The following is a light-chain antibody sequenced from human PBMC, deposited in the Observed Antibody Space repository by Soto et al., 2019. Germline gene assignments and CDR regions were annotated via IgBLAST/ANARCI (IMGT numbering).Light chain of an antibody. V-gene: IGKV3-20*01. CDR2: GAS. CDR3: QQYVSSPCA. Sequence: EIVLAQSPGTLSLSPGESATLSCRASQSVSSSFLAWYQQKAGQAPRLLIYGASRRATGIPDRFSGSGSGTDFPLTISRLEPEDFAVYYCQQYVSSPCAFGQGTKVEI. J-gene: IGKJ1*01. CDR1: QSVSSSF.